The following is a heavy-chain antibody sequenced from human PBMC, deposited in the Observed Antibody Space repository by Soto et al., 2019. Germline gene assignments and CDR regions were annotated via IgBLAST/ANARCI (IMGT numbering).Heavy chain of an antibody. J-gene: IGHJ4*02. CDR1: GFSLSTSGVG. Sequence: QITLKESGPPLVKPTQTLTLTCTFSGFSLSTSGVGVGWIRQPPGKALEWLALIYWDDDKRYSPSLKSRLTITQDTSKNQVVLTMANMDPVDTATYYCEHRRIAAAGCYFDYWGQGTLVTVSS. CDR3: EHRRIAAAGCYFDY. D-gene: IGHD6-13*01. V-gene: IGHV2-5*02. CDR2: IYWDDDK.